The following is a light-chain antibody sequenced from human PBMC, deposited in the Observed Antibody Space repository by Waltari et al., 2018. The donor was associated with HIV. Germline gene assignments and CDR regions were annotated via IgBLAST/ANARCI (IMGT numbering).Light chain of an antibody. V-gene: IGLV1-47*01. J-gene: IGLJ2*01. CDR3: AVWDDSLNGLV. CDR2: MNH. CDR1: TSNVESNY. Sequence: QSVLTQPPSASGTPGKRVTISCFGGTSNVESNYVYWYQQVPGTTPKLLIYMNHERPSGVPDRFSGSKSGTSASLAVSGLRSEDEAAYYCAVWDDSLNGLVFGGGTKLTVL.